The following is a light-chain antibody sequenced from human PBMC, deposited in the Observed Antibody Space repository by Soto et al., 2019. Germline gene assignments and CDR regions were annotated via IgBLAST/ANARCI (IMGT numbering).Light chain of an antibody. CDR3: QQYNNWPLT. CDR2: GAS. Sequence: DIVMTQSPATLSVSPGERATLSCRASQSVSSNLAWYQQKPGQAPRLLIYGASTRATGIPARFSGSGSGTEFTLTISRLQSEDCAVYYCQQYNNWPLTFGPGTKVDIK. CDR1: QSVSSN. V-gene: IGKV3-15*01. J-gene: IGKJ3*01.